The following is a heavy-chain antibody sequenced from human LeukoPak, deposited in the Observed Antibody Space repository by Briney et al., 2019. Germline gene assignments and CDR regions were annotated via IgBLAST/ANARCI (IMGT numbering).Heavy chain of an antibody. J-gene: IGHJ4*02. CDR2: ISSSSSYI. Sequence: GGSLRLSCAASGFTFSSYSMNWVRQAPGKGLEWVSSISSSSSYIYYADSVKGRFTISRDNAKNSLYLQMNSLRAEDTAVYYCAMGIAAAGHFDYWGQETLVTVSS. CDR3: AMGIAAAGHFDY. V-gene: IGHV3-21*01. D-gene: IGHD6-13*01. CDR1: GFTFSSYS.